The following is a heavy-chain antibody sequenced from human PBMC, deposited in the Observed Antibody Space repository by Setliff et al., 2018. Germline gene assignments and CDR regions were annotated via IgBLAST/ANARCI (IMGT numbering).Heavy chain of an antibody. D-gene: IGHD3-10*02. CDR1: GASIREYY. CDR2: LYYNGGT. J-gene: IGHJ3*02. V-gene: IGHV4-59*12. CDR3: ARDHLIRSRISMSYWSDI. Sequence: PSETLSLTCIVSGASIREYYWSWVRQPPGKGLEWIGNLYYNGGTSHNPSFEDRVSISRDTSKNQFSLTVQSLTAADTAVYYCARDHLIRSRISMSYWSDIWGQGTMVTV.